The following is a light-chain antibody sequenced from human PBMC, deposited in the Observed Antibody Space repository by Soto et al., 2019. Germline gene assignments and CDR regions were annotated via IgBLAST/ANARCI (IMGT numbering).Light chain of an antibody. V-gene: IGKV3-20*01. CDR3: QQTLSFPPT. Sequence: EIVLTQSPGTLSLSPGERATLSCRASQSVSNNYLAWYQRKPGQAPRLLIYGASTRATGIPARFSGSGSGTDFTLTISSLQPEDFATYYCQQTLSFPPTFGQGTKVDIK. CDR1: QSVSNNY. CDR2: GAS. J-gene: IGKJ1*01.